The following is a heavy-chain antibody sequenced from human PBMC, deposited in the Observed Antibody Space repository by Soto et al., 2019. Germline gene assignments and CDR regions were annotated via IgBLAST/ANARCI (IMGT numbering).Heavy chain of an antibody. CDR2: IYYSGST. V-gene: IGHV4-39*01. J-gene: IGHJ4*02. D-gene: IGHD2-21*01. Sequence: QLQLQESGPGLVKPSETLSLTCTVSGGSISSSSYYWGWIRQPPGKGLEWIGSIYYSGSTYYNPSLKSRVTISVDTSKNQFSLKLSSVTAADTAVYYCARYSRPSYYFDYWGQGTLVTVSS. CDR3: ARYSRPSYYFDY. CDR1: GGSISSSSYY.